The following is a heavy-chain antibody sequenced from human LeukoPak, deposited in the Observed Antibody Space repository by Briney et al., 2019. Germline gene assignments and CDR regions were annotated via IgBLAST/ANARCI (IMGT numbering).Heavy chain of an antibody. D-gene: IGHD2-2*01. CDR1: GFTFSSYG. V-gene: IGHV3-23*01. CDR3: ARELGYCSSTSCAFLDY. J-gene: IGHJ4*02. Sequence: GGSLRLSCAASGFTFSSYGMSWVRQAPGKGLEWVSAISGSGGSTYYADSVKGRFTISRDNAKNSLYLQMNSLRAEDTAVYYCARELGYCSSTSCAFLDYWGQGTLVTVSS. CDR2: ISGSGGST.